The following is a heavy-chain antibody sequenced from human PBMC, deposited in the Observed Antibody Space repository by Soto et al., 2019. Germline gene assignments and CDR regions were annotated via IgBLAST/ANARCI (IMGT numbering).Heavy chain of an antibody. Sequence: QLQLQESGPGLVKPSETLSLTCTVSGGSIKNTGANWGWVRQPPGKGLEWIGSVYYTGTTYYNPSFQSRFTISIDTSKNQYSLSVNSVAAADTAVYYCATHTSGSRNGPHTWGQGTLVTVSS. J-gene: IGHJ5*02. V-gene: IGHV4-39*01. D-gene: IGHD1-26*01. CDR1: GGSIKNTGAN. CDR3: ATHTSGSRNGPHT. CDR2: VYYTGTT.